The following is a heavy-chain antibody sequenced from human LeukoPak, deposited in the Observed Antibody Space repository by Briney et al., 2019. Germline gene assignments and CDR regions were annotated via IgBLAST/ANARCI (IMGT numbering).Heavy chain of an antibody. CDR3: AIYDYGDYDGYYYGMDV. V-gene: IGHV1-2*02. CDR1: GYTFTEYY. D-gene: IGHD4-17*01. CDR2: INPKTGGT. Sequence: ASVKVSCKASGYTFTEYYIHWVRQAPGQGLEWMGWINPKTGGTSFAQKFQGRVTMTRNTSISTAYMELSSLRSEDTAVYYCAIYDYGDYDGYYYGMDVWGQGTTVTVSS. J-gene: IGHJ6*02.